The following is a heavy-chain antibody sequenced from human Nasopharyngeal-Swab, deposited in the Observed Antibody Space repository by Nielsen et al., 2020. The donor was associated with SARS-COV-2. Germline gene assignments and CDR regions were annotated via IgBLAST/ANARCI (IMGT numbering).Heavy chain of an antibody. CDR1: GFIFSDYY. Sequence: GESLKISCAASGFIFSDYYMSWVRQAPGKGLEWVSYISTSGTTIYYADSVKGRFTISRDNAKNSLYLQMNSLRAEDTAVYYCARDSYTNGLVKTFWGQGTLVTDSS. J-gene: IGHJ4*02. D-gene: IGHD4-11*01. CDR3: ARDSYTNGLVKTF. V-gene: IGHV3-11*04. CDR2: ISTSGTTI.